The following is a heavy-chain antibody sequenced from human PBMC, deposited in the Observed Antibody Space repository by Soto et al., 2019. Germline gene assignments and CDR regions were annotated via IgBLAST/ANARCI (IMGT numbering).Heavy chain of an antibody. D-gene: IGHD6-13*01. CDR3: VRGGYMHACDI. J-gene: IGHJ3*02. CDR2: MNNDGSYT. CDR1: GFTFSSYW. Sequence: EVQLVESGGGLVQPGGSLRLSCAASGFTFSSYWMYWVRQAPGKGLEWVSHMNNDGSYTIYAESVKGRFTFSRDNAKNTLYLRSNSLRAEDTAVYYCVRGGYMHACDIWGQGTMVTVSS. V-gene: IGHV3-74*01.